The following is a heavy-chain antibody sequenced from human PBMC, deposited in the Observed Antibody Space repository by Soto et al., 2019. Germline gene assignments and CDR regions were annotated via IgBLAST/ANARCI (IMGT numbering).Heavy chain of an antibody. J-gene: IGHJ3*02. CDR2: IYPDDSDT. Sequence: GESLKISCEASGYDFTFCWIGWVRQLPGKGLEWMGIIYPDDSDTRYSPSFQGQVTISADKSITTAFLQWSSLEASDTGMYYCARHQGEQSAFDIWGQGTMVTVSS. CDR1: GYDFTFCW. CDR3: ARHQGEQSAFDI. V-gene: IGHV5-51*01. D-gene: IGHD3-16*01.